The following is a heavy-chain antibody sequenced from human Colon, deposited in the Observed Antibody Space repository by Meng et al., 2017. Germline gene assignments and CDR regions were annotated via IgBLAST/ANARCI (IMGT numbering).Heavy chain of an antibody. CDR2: ISSSGSYI. J-gene: IGHJ4*02. CDR3: ARDHPGPLGY. V-gene: IGHV3-21*01. CDR1: GLTFISYI. Sequence: EVQLVESGGGLVEPGGSLRLSCGASGLTFISYIMNWVRQAPGKGLEWVQSISSSGSYIYHADSVKGRFTISRDNAKNSLYLQMNSLRAEDTAVYYCARDHPGPLGYWGQGALVTVSS. D-gene: IGHD7-27*01.